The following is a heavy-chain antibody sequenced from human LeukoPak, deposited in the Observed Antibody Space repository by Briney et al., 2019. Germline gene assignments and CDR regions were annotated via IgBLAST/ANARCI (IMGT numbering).Heavy chain of an antibody. CDR1: GFTFSTHW. CDR3: ARGHYGMGV. Sequence: GGSLRLSCEASGFTFSTHWMTWGRQAPGKGLEWVASINTDGSAKYYVDSVKGRFTFSRDNAQESLYLQMNSLTAEDAAVYHCARGHYGMGVWSQGTTDTVSS. J-gene: IGHJ6*02. CDR2: INTDGSAK. V-gene: IGHV3-7*05.